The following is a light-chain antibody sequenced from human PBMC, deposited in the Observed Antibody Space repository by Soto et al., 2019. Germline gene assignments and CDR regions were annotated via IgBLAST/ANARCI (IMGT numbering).Light chain of an antibody. Sequence: EIVWTQSPATLSLSPGERATLSCRASQSVSSYLAWYQQKPGQAPSLLIYSASSRATGIPDRFSGSGSGTDSTLTISRLEPEDFAVYYCQQYGSLWTFGQGTKVDIK. V-gene: IGKV3-20*01. CDR3: QQYGSLWT. CDR2: SAS. CDR1: QSVSSY. J-gene: IGKJ1*01.